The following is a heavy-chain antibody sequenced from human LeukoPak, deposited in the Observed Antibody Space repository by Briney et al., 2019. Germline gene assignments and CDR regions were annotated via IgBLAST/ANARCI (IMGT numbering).Heavy chain of an antibody. J-gene: IGHJ6*03. Sequence: SETLALTCTVSGGSISPYYWSWIRQSPGKGLEWIGYIYHSGKTYYNPSLKSRITISVDTSKNQFSLKVTSVTAADTAVHYCARDWGVTGRPGYMDVWGKGTTVTVSS. CDR2: IYHSGKT. CDR1: GGSISPYY. CDR3: ARDWGVTGRPGYMDV. V-gene: IGHV4-59*01. D-gene: IGHD6-6*01.